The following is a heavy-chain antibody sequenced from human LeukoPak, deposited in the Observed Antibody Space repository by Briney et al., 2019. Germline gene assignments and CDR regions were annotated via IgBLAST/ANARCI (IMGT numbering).Heavy chain of an antibody. V-gene: IGHV3-23*01. CDR2: ISGSGGST. CDR3: AKERDYGDEPNEYFQH. CDR1: GFTFSSYA. J-gene: IGHJ1*01. Sequence: GESLRLSCAASGFTFSSYAMSWVRQAPGKGLEWVSAISGSGGSTYYADSVKGRFTISRDNSKNTLYLQMNSLRAEDTAVYYCAKERDYGDEPNEYFQHWGQGTLVTVSS. D-gene: IGHD4-17*01.